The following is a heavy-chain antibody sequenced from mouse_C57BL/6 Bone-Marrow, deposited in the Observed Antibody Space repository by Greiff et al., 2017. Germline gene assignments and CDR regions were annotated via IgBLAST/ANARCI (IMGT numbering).Heavy chain of an antibody. D-gene: IGHD4-1*01. CDR3: TRGTGTLGYFDV. Sequence: DVMLVESGEGLVKPGGSLKLSCAASGFTFSSYAMSWVRQTPEKRLEWVAYISSGGDYIYYADTVKGRFTISSDNARNTLYLQMSSLKSEDTAMYYCTRGTGTLGYFDVWGTGTTVTVSS. CDR1: GFTFSSYA. J-gene: IGHJ1*03. V-gene: IGHV5-9-1*02. CDR2: ISSGGDYI.